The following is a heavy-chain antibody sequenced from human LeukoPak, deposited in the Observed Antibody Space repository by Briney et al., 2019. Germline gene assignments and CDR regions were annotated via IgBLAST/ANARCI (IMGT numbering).Heavy chain of an antibody. V-gene: IGHV3-21*01. D-gene: IGHD2-15*01. CDR1: GFTFSSHA. CDR2: ISSSSSYI. J-gene: IGHJ4*02. Sequence: GGSLRLSCAASGFTFSSHAMSWVRQAPGKGLEWVSSISSSSSYIYYADSVKGRFTISRDNAKNSLYLQMNSLRAEDTAVYYCARENCSGGSCYLDYWGQGTLVTVSS. CDR3: ARENCSGGSCYLDY.